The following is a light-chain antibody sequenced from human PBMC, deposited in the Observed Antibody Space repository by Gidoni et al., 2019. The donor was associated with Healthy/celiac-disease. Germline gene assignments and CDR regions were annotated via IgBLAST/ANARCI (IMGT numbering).Light chain of an antibody. CDR1: QSISSW. CDR2: DAS. Sequence: DIQMTQSPSTLSASVGDRVTITCRASQSISSWLAWYQQKPGKAPKLLIYDASSLESGVPSRFSGSGSGTEFTRTISSLQPDDFATYYCQQYNSYSTFXQXTKVEIK. J-gene: IGKJ1*01. V-gene: IGKV1-5*01. CDR3: QQYNSYST.